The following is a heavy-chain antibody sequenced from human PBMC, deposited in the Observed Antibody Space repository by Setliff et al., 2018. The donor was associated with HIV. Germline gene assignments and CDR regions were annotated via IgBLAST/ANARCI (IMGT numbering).Heavy chain of an antibody. Sequence: ASVKVSCKVSGYTFTSYAMHWVRQAPGQRLEWMGWINAGNGNTKYSQKFQGRVTITRDTSASTAYMELSSLRSEDTAVYYRARGENPHYYYYYMDVWGKGTTVTVSS. CDR3: ARGENPHYYYYYMDV. V-gene: IGHV1-3*01. J-gene: IGHJ6*03. CDR2: INAGNGNT. CDR1: GYTFTSYA.